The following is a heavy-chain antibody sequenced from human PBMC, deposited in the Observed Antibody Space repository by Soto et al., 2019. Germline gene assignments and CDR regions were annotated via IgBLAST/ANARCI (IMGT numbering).Heavy chain of an antibody. CDR2: ISPSSGHI. V-gene: IGHV3-21*06. Sequence: EVHLVESWGGLVKPGGSLRLSCAVSGFTFSSCTMNWVRQAPGKGLECVSSISPSSGHIDYADSVKSRFTSSRDNAKNSLFLQMNSLRGEATAVSYCSGGSGGACHKNYGMDVWGQGTTVTVSS. CDR1: GFTFSSCT. CDR3: SGGSGGACHKNYGMDV. J-gene: IGHJ6*02. D-gene: IGHD2-21*02.